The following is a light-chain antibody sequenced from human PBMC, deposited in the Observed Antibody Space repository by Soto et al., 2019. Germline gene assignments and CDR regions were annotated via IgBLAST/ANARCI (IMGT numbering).Light chain of an antibody. Sequence: DIQMTQSPSSVSASVGDRVTITCRASQGISSWLGWYQQKPGKAPKLLIYAASSLQSGVPSRFSGSGSGTDFTRPISSLQPEDFATYYGQQANSFPVTFGGGTKVEIK. CDR1: QGISSW. CDR3: QQANSFPVT. J-gene: IGKJ4*01. CDR2: AAS. V-gene: IGKV1D-12*01.